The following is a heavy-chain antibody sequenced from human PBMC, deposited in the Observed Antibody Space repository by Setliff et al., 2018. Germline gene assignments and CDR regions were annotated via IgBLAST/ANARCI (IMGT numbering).Heavy chain of an antibody. CDR2: VTQGGSE. Sequence: PGGSLRLSCTASGLTFGDYAMGWVRQAPGKGLEWVSGVTQGGSEFHADSLKGRFTISRDNSKNTLYLQMNSLRAEDTAVYYCAKNHLAGTPHVYFDYWGQGTLVTVSS. CDR1: GLTFGDYA. CDR3: AKNHLAGTPHVYFDY. V-gene: IGHV3-23*01. J-gene: IGHJ4*02. D-gene: IGHD6-19*01.